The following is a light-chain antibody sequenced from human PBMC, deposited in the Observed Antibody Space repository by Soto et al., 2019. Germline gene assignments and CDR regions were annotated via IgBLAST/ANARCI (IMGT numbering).Light chain of an antibody. V-gene: IGLV2-14*01. CDR3: CSYTTSNTRQIV. J-gene: IGLJ1*01. Sequence: QSALTQPASVSGSPGQSITISCTGTSSDVGGYNYVSWYQQQPGKAPKFMIYDVSNRPSGVSNRFSGSKSGNTASLTISGLQAEHEADYYCCSYTTSNTRQIVFGTGTKVNVL. CDR1: SSDVGGYNY. CDR2: DVS.